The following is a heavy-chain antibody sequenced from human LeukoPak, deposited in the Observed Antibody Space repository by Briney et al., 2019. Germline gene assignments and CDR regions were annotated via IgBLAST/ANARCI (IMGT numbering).Heavy chain of an antibody. CDR3: ATGFPGYCSSTSCYGL. V-gene: IGHV4-31*03. Sequence: SETLSLACTVPGGSISSGGYYWSWIRQHPGKGLEWIGYIYYSGSTYYNPSLKSRVTISVDTSKNQFSLKLSSVTAADTAVYYCATGFPGYCSSTSCYGLWGQGTLVTVSS. J-gene: IGHJ4*02. D-gene: IGHD2-2*01. CDR2: IYYSGST. CDR1: GGSISSGGYY.